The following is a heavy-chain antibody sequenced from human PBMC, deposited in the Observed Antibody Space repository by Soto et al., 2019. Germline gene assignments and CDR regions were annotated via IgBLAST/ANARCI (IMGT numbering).Heavy chain of an antibody. CDR1: GGSVSSGSYY. Sequence: SETLSLTCTVSGGSVSSGSYYWSWIRQPPGKGLEWIGYIYYSGSTNYNPSLKSRVTISVDTSKNQFSLKLSSVTAADTAVYYCARVIVVVTAIRECYFDYWGQGTLVTVSS. V-gene: IGHV4-61*01. CDR2: IYYSGST. D-gene: IGHD2-21*02. CDR3: ARVIVVVTAIRECYFDY. J-gene: IGHJ4*02.